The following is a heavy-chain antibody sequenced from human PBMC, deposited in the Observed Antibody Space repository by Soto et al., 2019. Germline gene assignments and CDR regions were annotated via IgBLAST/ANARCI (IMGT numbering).Heavy chain of an antibody. CDR1: GFTFSVYA. CDR2: VTANGGST. D-gene: IGHD2-21*02. V-gene: IGHV3-23*01. Sequence: EVQLLESGGGFVQPGGSLRLSCAATGFTFSVYAMTWVRQAPGKGLEWVSAVTANGGSTYSADSVKGRFTISRDNSKNTLFLKMTSLRAEDTAVYYCASLGVGDWANYYYYYGMDVWGQGTTVTVAS. J-gene: IGHJ6*02. CDR3: ASLGVGDWANYYYYYGMDV.